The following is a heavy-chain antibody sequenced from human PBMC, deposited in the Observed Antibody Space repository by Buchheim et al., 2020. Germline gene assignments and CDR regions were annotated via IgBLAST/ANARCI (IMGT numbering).Heavy chain of an antibody. J-gene: IGHJ4*02. CDR1: GFTFRSYG. CDR2: IKQDGSEE. D-gene: IGHD6-13*01. V-gene: IGHV3-7*01. Sequence: VQLMESGGGVVQPGRSLRLSCSASGFTFRSYGMHWVRQAPGKGLEWVANIKQDGSEENYVDSVKGRFTISRDNAKNSVYLQMNNLRAEDTALYYCARGWAAGAYWGQGIL. CDR3: ARGWAAGAY.